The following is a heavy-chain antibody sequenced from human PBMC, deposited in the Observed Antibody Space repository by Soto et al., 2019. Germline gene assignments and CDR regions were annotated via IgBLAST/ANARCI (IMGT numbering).Heavy chain of an antibody. D-gene: IGHD2-15*01. V-gene: IGHV1-18*01. CDR2: ISGYNGKT. CDR3: GRGPYCSGGACYSVFFDY. J-gene: IGHJ4*02. CDR1: GYTFTTYT. Sequence: ASVKVSCKASGYTFTTYTISWVRQAPGQGLEWMGWISGYNGKTNYAQKFQGRVTMTTDTSTNTAYMELRSLRSDDTAVYFCGRGPYCSGGACYSVFFDYWGQGTLVTVSS.